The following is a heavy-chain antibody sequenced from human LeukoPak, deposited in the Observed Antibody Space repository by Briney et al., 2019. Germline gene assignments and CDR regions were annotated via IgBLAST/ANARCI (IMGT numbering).Heavy chain of an antibody. CDR1: GYTFTGYY. V-gene: IGHV1-2*02. CDR3: ARGSTGTYYGSGSVDY. Sequence: ASVKVSCKASGYTFTGYYMHWVRQAPGQGLEWMGWINPNSGGTNYAQKFQGRVTMTRDTSISTAYMELSRLRSDDTAVYYCARGSTGTYYGSGSVDYWGQGTLVTVSS. D-gene: IGHD3-10*01. J-gene: IGHJ4*02. CDR2: INPNSGGT.